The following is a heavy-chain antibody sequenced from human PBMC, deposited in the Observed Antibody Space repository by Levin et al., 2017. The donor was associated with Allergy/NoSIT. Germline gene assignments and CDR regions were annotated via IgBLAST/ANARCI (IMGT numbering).Heavy chain of an antibody. CDR1: GFTVSSNY. Sequence: GGSLRLSCAASGFTVSSNYMSWVRQAPGKGLEWVSVIYSGGSTYYADSVKGRFTISRDNSKNTLYLQMNSLRAEDTAVYYCARVTPSGWYGLLFDYWGQGTLVTVSS. V-gene: IGHV3-53*01. CDR2: IYSGGST. CDR3: ARVTPSGWYGLLFDY. J-gene: IGHJ4*02. D-gene: IGHD6-19*01.